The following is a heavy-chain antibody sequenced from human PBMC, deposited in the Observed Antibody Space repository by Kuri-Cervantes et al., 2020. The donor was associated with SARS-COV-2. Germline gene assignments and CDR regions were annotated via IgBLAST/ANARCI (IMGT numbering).Heavy chain of an antibody. D-gene: IGHD5-24*01. Sequence: GGSLRLSCAASGFTFSSYAMSWVRQAPGKGLEWVSAISGSGGSTYYADSVKGRFTISRDNAKNSLYLQMNSLRAEDTALYYCAREMATIFSYDYWGQGTLVTVSS. CDR3: AREMATIFSYDY. V-gene: IGHV3-23*01. CDR2: ISGSGGST. J-gene: IGHJ4*02. CDR1: GFTFSSYA.